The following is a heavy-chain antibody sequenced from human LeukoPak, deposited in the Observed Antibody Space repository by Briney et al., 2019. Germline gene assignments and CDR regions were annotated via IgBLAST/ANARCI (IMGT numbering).Heavy chain of an antibody. CDR2: IYHSGTT. V-gene: IGHV4-30-2*01. Sequence: SETLSLTCTVSGGSVSSGSYYWSWIRQPPGKGLEWIGYIYHSGTTYYNPSLKSRVTILVDRSKNQFSLKLGSVTAADTAVYYCARVTTVTTFDYWGQGTLVSVSS. D-gene: IGHD4-11*01. J-gene: IGHJ4*02. CDR3: ARVTTVTTFDY. CDR1: GGSVSSGSYY.